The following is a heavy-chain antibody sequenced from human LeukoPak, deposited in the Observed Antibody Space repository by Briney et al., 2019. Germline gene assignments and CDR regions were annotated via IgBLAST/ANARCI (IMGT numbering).Heavy chain of an antibody. Sequence: SETLSLTCSASGGSISSSTYYWGWIRQPPGQGLDWTGNIYYSGSTYYNPSLKSRVTISVNTAQNQFSLKLTSVTAADTAVYYCARDYGDYAFDSWGQGTLVTVSS. CDR1: GGSISSSTYY. D-gene: IGHD4-17*01. CDR3: ARDYGDYAFDS. V-gene: IGHV4-39*02. J-gene: IGHJ4*02. CDR2: IYYSGST.